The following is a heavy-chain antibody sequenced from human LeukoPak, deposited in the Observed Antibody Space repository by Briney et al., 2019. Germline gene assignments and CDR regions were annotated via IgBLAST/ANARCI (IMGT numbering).Heavy chain of an antibody. D-gene: IGHD6-6*01. CDR1: GFTVSSNY. Sequence: GSLRLSCAASGFTVSSNYMSWVRQAPGKGLEWVAVISYDGSNKYYADSVKGRFTISRDNSKNTLYLQMNSLRAEDTAVYYCARDGPGIAARPDYYYYGMDVWGQGTTVTVSS. CDR3: ARDGPGIAARPDYYYYGMDV. V-gene: IGHV3-30*03. J-gene: IGHJ6*02. CDR2: ISYDGSNK.